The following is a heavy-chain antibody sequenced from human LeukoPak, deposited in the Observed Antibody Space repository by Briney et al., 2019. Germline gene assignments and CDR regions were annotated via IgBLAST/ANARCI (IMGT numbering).Heavy chain of an antibody. CDR1: GGSISSYC. CDR3: ASASYYYDSSAYNY. D-gene: IGHD3-22*01. Sequence: SETLSLTCTVSGGSISSYCWSWIRQPPGKGLEWIGYIYYSGSTNYNPSLKSRVTISVDTSKNQFSLKLSSVTAADTAVYHCASASYYYDSSAYNYWGQGTLVTVSS. V-gene: IGHV4-59*08. J-gene: IGHJ4*02. CDR2: IYYSGST.